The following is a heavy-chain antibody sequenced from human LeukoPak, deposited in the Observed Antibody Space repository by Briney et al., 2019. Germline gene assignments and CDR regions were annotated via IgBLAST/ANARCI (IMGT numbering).Heavy chain of an antibody. Sequence: SETLSLTCTVSGASISSYYWSWIRQPPGKGLEWIGNNYYSGSTNYNPSLKSRVTMSVDTSKNQLSLKLSSVTAADTAVYYCARHGGMVRGFSDAFDIWGQGTMVTVSS. CDR3: ARHGGMVRGFSDAFDI. D-gene: IGHD3-10*01. J-gene: IGHJ3*02. CDR1: GASISSYY. V-gene: IGHV4-59*08. CDR2: NYYSGST.